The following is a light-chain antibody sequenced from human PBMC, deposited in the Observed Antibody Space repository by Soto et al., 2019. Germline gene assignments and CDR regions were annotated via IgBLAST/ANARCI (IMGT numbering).Light chain of an antibody. V-gene: IGLV2-14*01. CDR3: SSYTSSSTRGV. J-gene: IGLJ2*01. CDR1: SSDVGGYNY. Sequence: QSALTQPASVSGSPGQSITISCTGTSSDVGGYNYVSWYQQHPGKAPKLMIYDVSNRPSWVSNRFSGSKSGNTASLTISGLQAEDEADYYCSSYTSSSTRGVFGGGTKLTVL. CDR2: DVS.